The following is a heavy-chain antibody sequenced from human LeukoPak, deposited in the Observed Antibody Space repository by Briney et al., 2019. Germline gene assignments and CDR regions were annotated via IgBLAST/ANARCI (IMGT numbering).Heavy chain of an antibody. CDR2: IYYSGST. CDR1: GGSISSGSYY. J-gene: IGHJ4*02. D-gene: IGHD3-10*01. V-gene: IGHV4-61*10. CDR3: ARDPFSYYYGSGSSSFDY. Sequence: KSSETLSLTCTVSGGSISSGSYYWNWIRQPAGKGLEWIGRIYYSGSTNYNPSLKSRVTISVDTSKNQFSLKLSSVTAADTAVYYCARDPFSYYYGSGSSSFDYWGQGTLVTVSS.